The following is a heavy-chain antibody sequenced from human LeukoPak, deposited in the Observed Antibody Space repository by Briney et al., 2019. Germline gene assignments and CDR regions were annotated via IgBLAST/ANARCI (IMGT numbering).Heavy chain of an antibody. CDR3: ARGEAAAGPMDYMDV. D-gene: IGHD6-13*01. Sequence: PSETLSLTCAVYGGSFSGYYWSWIRQPPGKGLEWIGEVNHSGSTNYNPSLKGRVTMSVDTSKNQFSLKLSSVTAADTAVYYCARGEAAAGPMDYMDVWDTGATVTVSS. CDR2: VNHSGST. V-gene: IGHV4-34*01. CDR1: GGSFSGYY. J-gene: IGHJ6*03.